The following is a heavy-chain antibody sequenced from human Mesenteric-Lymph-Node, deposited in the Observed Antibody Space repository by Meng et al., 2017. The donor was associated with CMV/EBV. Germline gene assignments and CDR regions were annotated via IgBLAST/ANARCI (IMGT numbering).Heavy chain of an antibody. CDR1: GFTFSSYW. V-gene: IGHV3-53*01. CDR3: ARYRHYGMDV. D-gene: IGHD1-26*01. Sequence: GESLKISCAASGFTFSSYWMHWVRQAPGKGLEWVSVIYSGGTTYYADSVKGRITISRDNSKNTLNLQMNSLRAEDTAVYYCARYRHYGMDVWGQGTTVTVSS. CDR2: IYSGGTT. J-gene: IGHJ6*02.